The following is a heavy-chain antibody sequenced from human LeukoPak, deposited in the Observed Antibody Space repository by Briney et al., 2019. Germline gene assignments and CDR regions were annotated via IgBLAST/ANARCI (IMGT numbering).Heavy chain of an antibody. V-gene: IGHV3-21*01. CDR1: GFTFSSYN. Sequence: GGSLRLSCAASGFTFSSYNMNWVRQAPGKGLEWVSSISSSSSYIYYADSVKGRFTISRDNAKNSLYLQMNSLRAEDTAVYYCARVGSGSSSYGYYYMDVWGKGTTVTVSS. CDR2: ISSSSSYI. J-gene: IGHJ6*03. D-gene: IGHD6-6*01. CDR3: ARVGSGSSSYGYYYMDV.